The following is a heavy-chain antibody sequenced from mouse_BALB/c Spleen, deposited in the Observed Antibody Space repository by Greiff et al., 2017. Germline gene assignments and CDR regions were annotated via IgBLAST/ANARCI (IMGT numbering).Heavy chain of an antibody. CDR1: GFTFSDYG. V-gene: IGHV5-15*02. Sequence: EVQVVESGGGLVQPGGSRKLSCAASGFTFSDYGMAWVRQAPGKGPEWVAFISNLAYSIYYADTVTGRFTISRENAKNTLYLEMSSLRSEDTAMYYWASDSYGYVDYAMDYWGQGTSVTVSS. CDR2: ISNLAYSI. J-gene: IGHJ4*01. CDR3: ASDSYGYVDYAMDY. D-gene: IGHD2-12*01.